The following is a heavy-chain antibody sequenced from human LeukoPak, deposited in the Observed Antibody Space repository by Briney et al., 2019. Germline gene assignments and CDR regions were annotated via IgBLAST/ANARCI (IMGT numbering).Heavy chain of an antibody. CDR1: GGSFSGYY. Sequence: NPSETLSLTCAVYGGSFSGYYWSWIRQPPGKGLEWIGEINHSGSTNYNPSLKSRVTISVDTSKNQFSLKLSSVTAADTAVYYCARGPVGATHDAFDIWGQGTMVTVSS. CDR2: INHSGST. CDR3: ARGPVGATHDAFDI. V-gene: IGHV4-34*01. J-gene: IGHJ3*02. D-gene: IGHD1-26*01.